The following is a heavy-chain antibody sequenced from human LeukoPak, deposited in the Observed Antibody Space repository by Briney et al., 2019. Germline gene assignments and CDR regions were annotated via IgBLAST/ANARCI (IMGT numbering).Heavy chain of an antibody. V-gene: IGHV1-46*01. CDR3: ARDGGYCSGGSCYSAKLDP. Sequence: GASVKVSCKASGYTFTSYYMHWVRQAPGQGLEWMGIINPSGGSTSYAQKFQGRVTITRDTSASTAYMELSSLRSEDTAVYYCARDGGYCSGGSCYSAKLDPWGQGTLVTVSS. CDR2: INPSGGST. CDR1: GYTFTSYY. J-gene: IGHJ5*02. D-gene: IGHD2-15*01.